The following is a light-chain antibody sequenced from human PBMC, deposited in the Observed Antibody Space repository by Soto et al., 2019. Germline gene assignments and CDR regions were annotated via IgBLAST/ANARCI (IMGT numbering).Light chain of an antibody. J-gene: IGKJ5*01. CDR2: AAS. V-gene: IGKV1-39*01. CDR3: QQSYSTLSFT. Sequence: DIQMTQSPSSLSASVGDRVTITCRASESISRHLNWYQQKPGKAPNLLIYAASSLQNGVPSRFSGSGSGTDFTLTISNLQPEDFATYYYQQSYSTLSFTFGQGTRLEIK. CDR1: ESISRH.